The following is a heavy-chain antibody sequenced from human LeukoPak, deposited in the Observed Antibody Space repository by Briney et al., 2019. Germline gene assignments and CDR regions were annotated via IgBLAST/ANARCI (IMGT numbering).Heavy chain of an antibody. CDR3: ARDPVATYYDSSDYYKYYYGMDV. CDR2: VYHSGST. D-gene: IGHD3-22*01. Sequence: PSETLSLTCAVSGDSISSNNWWSWVRQPPGKGLEWIGEVYHSGSTNYNPSLKSRVTISVDKSKNQFSLKLTSVTAADTAVYYCARDPVATYYDSSDYYKYYYGMDVWGQGTTVTVSS. J-gene: IGHJ6*02. CDR1: GDSISSNNW. V-gene: IGHV4-4*02.